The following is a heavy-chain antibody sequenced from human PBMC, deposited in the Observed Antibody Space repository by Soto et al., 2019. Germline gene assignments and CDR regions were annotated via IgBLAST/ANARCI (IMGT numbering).Heavy chain of an antibody. V-gene: IGHV3-23*01. J-gene: IGHJ5*02. CDR2: ISGSGIST. Sequence: GGSLRLSCAASGFTFRSYAMSWVRQAPGKGLEWVSGISGSGISTHYADSVKGRFTVSRDNAKNTLYLQMNSLRVDDTAVYYCARGTGYCSGGSCYNYFDPWGQGTLVTVSS. CDR1: GFTFRSYA. D-gene: IGHD2-15*01. CDR3: ARGTGYCSGGSCYNYFDP.